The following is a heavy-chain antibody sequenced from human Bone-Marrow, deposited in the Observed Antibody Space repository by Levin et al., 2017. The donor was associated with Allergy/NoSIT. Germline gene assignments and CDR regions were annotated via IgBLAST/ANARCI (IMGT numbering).Heavy chain of an antibody. CDR1: GGIFSTYV. J-gene: IGHJ4*02. D-gene: IGHD3-10*01. Sequence: GASVKVSCKASGGIFSTYVLSWVRQAPGQGLEWVGGIIPIFGTTTYAQKFQGRVTIIADESTSTAYMELRSLKSEDTAVYYCARARDGYYGSGSFDFWGQGTLLTVSS. V-gene: IGHV1-69*13. CDR2: IIPIFGTT. CDR3: ARARDGYYGSGSFDF.